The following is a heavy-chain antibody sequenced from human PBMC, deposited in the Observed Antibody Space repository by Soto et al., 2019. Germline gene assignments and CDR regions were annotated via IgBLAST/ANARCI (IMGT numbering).Heavy chain of an antibody. V-gene: IGHV1-18*01. CDR3: ARAFFYQGSDSRGYSFDAFDF. J-gene: IGHJ3*01. CDR2: ISAHTGSS. Sequence: ASAKVSCTASGSTFTSSGMSWVRQAPGQGLEWLGWISAHTGSSEYAQRFQGRVTMTTDRSTSTAYMELRSLRSDDTAVYYCARAFFYQGSDSRGYSFDAFDFWGPGTLVTVS. CDR1: GSTFTSSG. D-gene: IGHD3-22*01.